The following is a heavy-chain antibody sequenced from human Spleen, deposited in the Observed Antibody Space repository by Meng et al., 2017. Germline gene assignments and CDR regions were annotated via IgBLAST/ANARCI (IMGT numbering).Heavy chain of an antibody. CDR3: ARGMYYYGSGSYSYYFDY. D-gene: IGHD3-10*01. V-gene: IGHV4-34*01. CDR2: INHSGST. CDR1: GGSFSGSY. J-gene: IGHJ4*02. Sequence: LSCAVYGGSFSGSYWSWIRQPPGKGLEWIGEINHSGSTNYNPSLKSRVTISVDTSKNQFSLKLSSVTAADTAVYYCARGMYYYGSGSYSYYFDYWGQGTLVTVSS.